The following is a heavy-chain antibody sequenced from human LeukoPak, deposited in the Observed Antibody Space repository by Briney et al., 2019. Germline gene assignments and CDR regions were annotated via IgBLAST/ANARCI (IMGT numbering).Heavy chain of an antibody. CDR1: RFAFSTYE. V-gene: IGHV3-48*03. J-gene: IGHJ6*04. CDR3: VTEGTDV. Sequence: PGGSLRLSCAASRFAFSTYEMKWVRQAPGKGLEWVSDIDSSGSKSYYADSVKGRFTVSRDNAKKLLYLQMNALRAEDTAIYYCVTEGTDVWGKGTTVIVSS. CDR2: IDSSGSKS.